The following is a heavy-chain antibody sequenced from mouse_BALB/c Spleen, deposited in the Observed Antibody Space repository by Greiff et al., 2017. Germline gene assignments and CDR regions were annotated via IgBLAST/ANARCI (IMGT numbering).Heavy chain of an antibody. CDR2: IYPGDGST. Sequence: QVQLKESGPELVKPGASVKMSCKASGYTFTSYYIHWVKQRPGQGLEWIGWIYPGDGSTKYNEKFKGKTTLTADKSSSTAYMLLSSLTSEDSAIYFCARDYYGYSFDYWGQGTTLTVSS. V-gene: IGHV1S56*01. J-gene: IGHJ2*01. D-gene: IGHD1-2*01. CDR1: GYTFTSYY. CDR3: ARDYYGYSFDY.